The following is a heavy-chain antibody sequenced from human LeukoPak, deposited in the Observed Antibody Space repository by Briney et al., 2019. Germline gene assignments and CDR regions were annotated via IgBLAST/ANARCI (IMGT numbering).Heavy chain of an antibody. CDR1: GGSISSFY. CDR2: IYNGGNT. J-gene: IGHJ4*02. V-gene: IGHV4-59*01. Sequence: SGTLSLTCTVSGGSISSFYWSWIRQPPGKGLEWIGNIYNGGNTNYNPSLKSRVTISADTSKNQFSLRLRSVTAADTAVYYCARDSWLGSNRAFDYWGQGTLVTVSS. D-gene: IGHD4-11*01. CDR3: ARDSWLGSNRAFDY.